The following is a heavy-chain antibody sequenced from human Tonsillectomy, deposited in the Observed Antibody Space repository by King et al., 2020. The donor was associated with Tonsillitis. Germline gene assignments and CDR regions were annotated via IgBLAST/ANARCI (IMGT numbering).Heavy chain of an antibody. CDR1: GYTFTSYA. CDR3: ARTLSIAAPIGWFDP. D-gene: IGHD6-6*01. V-gene: IGHV1-3*01. J-gene: IGHJ5*02. Sequence: VQLVQSGAEVKKPGASVKVSCKASGYTFTSYAMHWVRQAPGQRLEWMGWINAGNGNTKYSQKFQGRVTLTRDTSASTAYMELSSLRSEDTAVYYCARTLSIAAPIGWFDPWGQGTLVTVSS. CDR2: INAGNGNT.